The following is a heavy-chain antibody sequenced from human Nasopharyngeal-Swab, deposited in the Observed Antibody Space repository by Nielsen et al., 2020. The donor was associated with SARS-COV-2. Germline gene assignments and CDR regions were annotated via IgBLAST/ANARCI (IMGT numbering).Heavy chain of an antibody. Sequence: SQTLSLTCAVYGGSFSGYYWSWIRHLPGNGLGWIGEINHSGSTNYNPSLKTRVTISVATSKNQFSLKLSSVTAADTAVYYSAKLARYDYVWGSYRLHYFDYWGQGTLVTVSS. V-gene: IGHV4-34*01. CDR2: INHSGST. D-gene: IGHD3-16*02. CDR3: AKLARYDYVWGSYRLHYFDY. J-gene: IGHJ4*02. CDR1: GGSFSGYY.